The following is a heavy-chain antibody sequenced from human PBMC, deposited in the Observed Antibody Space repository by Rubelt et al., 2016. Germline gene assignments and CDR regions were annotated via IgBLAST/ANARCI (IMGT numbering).Heavy chain of an antibody. CDR1: GGSISSSSYY. D-gene: IGHD3-10*01. Sequence: QLQLQESGPGLVKPSETLSLTCTVSGGSISSSSYYWGWIRQPPGKGLGWIGSIYYSGSTNYNPSFKSRVTISVDTSKGQCALKLSSVTAADTAVYYCATAPRGKAYFDFWARGTLVTVSS. V-gene: IGHV4-39*07. CDR3: ATAPRGKAYFDF. J-gene: IGHJ2*01. CDR2: IYYSGST.